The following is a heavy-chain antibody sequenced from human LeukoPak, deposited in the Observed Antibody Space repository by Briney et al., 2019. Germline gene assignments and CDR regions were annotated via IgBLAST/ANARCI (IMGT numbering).Heavy chain of an antibody. CDR2: ISAYNGDT. V-gene: IGHV1-18*01. CDR3: ARPLTYYYDSSGRQACDI. D-gene: IGHD3-22*01. CDR1: GYTFSSYS. J-gene: IGHJ3*02. Sequence: GASVMVSCKASGYTFSSYSITWVRQAPGQRLEWMGWISAYNGDTNYAQKFQGRLTMTTDTSTNTAYMELRSLRSDDTAVYYCARPLTYYYDSSGRQACDIWGRGTMVTVSS.